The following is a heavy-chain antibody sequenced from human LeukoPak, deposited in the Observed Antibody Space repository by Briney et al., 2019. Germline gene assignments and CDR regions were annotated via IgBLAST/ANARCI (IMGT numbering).Heavy chain of an antibody. J-gene: IGHJ5*02. CDR1: GYTFIGHY. D-gene: IGHD3-16*01. CDR3: ARASFWESPVNWFDP. Sequence: ASVKVSCKTSGYTFIGHYIHWVRQAPGQGLEWMGWINPKNGGANYAPRFRGRVTLTRDRSTSTVYMELTRLTSDDTAVYYCARASFWESPVNWFDPWGQGTLVTVSS. V-gene: IGHV1-2*07. CDR2: INPKNGGA.